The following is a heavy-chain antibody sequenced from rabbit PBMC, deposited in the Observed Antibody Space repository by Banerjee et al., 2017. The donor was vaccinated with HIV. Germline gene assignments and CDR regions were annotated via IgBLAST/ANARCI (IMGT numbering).Heavy chain of an antibody. V-gene: IGHV1S40*01. CDR1: GFSFSDRDV. D-gene: IGHD6-1*01. J-gene: IGHJ6*01. CDR3: ARDTASSFSSYGMDL. CDR2: INASTGKP. Sequence: QSLEESGGGLVQPEGSLTLTCKASGFSFSDRDVMCWVRQAPGKGLEWIACINASTGKPVYATWASGRFTISRTSSTTVTLRMTSLTAADRATYFCARDTASSFSSYGMDLWGPGTLVTVS.